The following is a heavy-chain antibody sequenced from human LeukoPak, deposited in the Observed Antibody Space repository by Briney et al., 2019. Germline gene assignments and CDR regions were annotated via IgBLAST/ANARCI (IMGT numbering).Heavy chain of an antibody. J-gene: IGHJ5*02. Sequence: QAAGQGLEWMGWVHPDTGYADYAQKFQGRVTMTSDTSISTAYMELSSLRSDDTAVYFCARGPRNDPWGQGTLVTVSS. V-gene: IGHV1-8*01. CDR2: VHPDTGYA. CDR3: ARGPRNDP. D-gene: IGHD1-14*01.